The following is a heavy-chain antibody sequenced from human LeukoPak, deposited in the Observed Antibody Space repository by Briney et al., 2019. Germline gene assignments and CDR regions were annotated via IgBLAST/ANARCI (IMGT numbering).Heavy chain of an antibody. V-gene: IGHV3-30-3*01. D-gene: IGHD2-2*01. CDR2: ISYDGSNK. J-gene: IGHJ3*02. CDR3: AREPRVTMSTAAFDI. Sequence: GGSLRLSCVGSGFTFSGYAMHWVRQAPGKGLEWVAVISYDGSNKYYADSVKGRFTISRDSSKNTLYLQMNSLRAEDTTVYHCAREPRVTMSTAAFDIWGQGTMVTVSS. CDR1: GFTFSGYA.